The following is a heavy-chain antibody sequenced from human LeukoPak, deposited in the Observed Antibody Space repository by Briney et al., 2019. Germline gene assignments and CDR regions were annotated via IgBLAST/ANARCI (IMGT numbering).Heavy chain of an antibody. CDR2: IYYSGST. J-gene: IGHJ4*02. CDR1: GGSISSYY. Sequence: SETLSLTCTVSGGSISSYYWSWIRQPPGKGLEWIGYIYYSGSTNYNPSLKSRVTISVDTSKNQFSLKLSSVTAADTAVYYCARDRARTIVATGDYFDYWGQGTLVTVSS. D-gene: IGHD3-22*01. V-gene: IGHV4-59*01. CDR3: ARDRARTIVATGDYFDY.